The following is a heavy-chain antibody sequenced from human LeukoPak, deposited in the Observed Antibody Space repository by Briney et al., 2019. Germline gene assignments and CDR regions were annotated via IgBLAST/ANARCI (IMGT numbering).Heavy chain of an antibody. CDR2: ISSGSGTI. V-gene: IGHV3-11*04. CDR3: ARAQKYSYDAFDI. J-gene: IGHJ3*02. Sequence: GGSLRLSCAASGFTFSDYYMNWVRQAPGKGLEYVSYISSGSGTIYYADSVKGRFTISRDNAKNSLYLQMNSLSAEDTAVYYCARAQKYSYDAFDIWGQGTMVTVSS. D-gene: IGHD4-11*01. CDR1: GFTFSDYY.